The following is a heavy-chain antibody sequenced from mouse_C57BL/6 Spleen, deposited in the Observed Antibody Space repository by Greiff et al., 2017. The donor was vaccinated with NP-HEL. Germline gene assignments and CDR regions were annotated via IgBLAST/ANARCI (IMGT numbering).Heavy chain of an antibody. J-gene: IGHJ2*01. CDR3: ASQLMLRPFDY. CDR2: INPNYGTT. Sequence: VQLQQSGPELVKPGASVKISCKASGYSFTDYNMNWVKQSTGQSLEWIGVINPNYGTTSYNQKFKGKATLTVDQSSSTAYMQLNSLTSEDSAVYYFASQLMLRPFDYWGQGTTLTVSS. D-gene: IGHD3-2*02. V-gene: IGHV1-39*01. CDR1: GYSFTDYN.